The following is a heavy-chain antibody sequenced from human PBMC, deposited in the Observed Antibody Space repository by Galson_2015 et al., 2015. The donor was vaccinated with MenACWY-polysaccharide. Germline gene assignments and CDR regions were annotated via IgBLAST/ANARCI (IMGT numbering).Heavy chain of an antibody. CDR1: GFTFSSYG. CDR2: IRYDGSNK. V-gene: IGHV3-30*02. CDR3: AKELARQGYYYYGMGV. Sequence: SLRLSCAASGFTFSSYGMHWVRQAPGKGLEWVAFIRYDGSNKYYADSVKGRFTISRDNSKNTLYLQMNSLRAEDTAVYYCAKELARQGYYYYGMGVWGQGTTVTVSS. J-gene: IGHJ6*02. D-gene: IGHD5-12*01.